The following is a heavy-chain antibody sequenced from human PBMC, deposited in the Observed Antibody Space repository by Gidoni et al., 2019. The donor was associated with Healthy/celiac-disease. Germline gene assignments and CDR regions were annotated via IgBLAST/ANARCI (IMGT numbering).Heavy chain of an antibody. V-gene: IGHV3-30*18. D-gene: IGHD1-26*01. CDR3: AKDGTSGATGYYYYMDV. J-gene: IGHJ6*03. Sequence: QVQLVESGGGVVQPGRSLRLSCAASGFTFRSYGMHWVRQAPGKGLEWVAVISYDGSNKYYADSVKGRFTISRDNSKNTLYLQMNSLRAEDTAVYYCAKDGTSGATGYYYYMDVWGKGTTVTVSS. CDR1: GFTFRSYG. CDR2: ISYDGSNK.